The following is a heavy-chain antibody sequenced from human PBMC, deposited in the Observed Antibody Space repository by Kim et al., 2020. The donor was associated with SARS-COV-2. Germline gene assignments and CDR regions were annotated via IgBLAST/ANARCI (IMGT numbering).Heavy chain of an antibody. V-gene: IGHV5-51*01. CDR3: ARGVFTNPQFDD. CDR2: IYPDDSDT. Sequence: GESLKISCKGSEDSFSTYWIAWVRQMPGKGLEWMGIIYPDDSDTRYSPSFQGQVIISADKFIGTAYLQRSSLKASDSAIYYCARGVFTNPQFDDWGQGTLVTVSS. CDR1: EDSFSTYW. J-gene: IGHJ4*02. D-gene: IGHD6-13*01.